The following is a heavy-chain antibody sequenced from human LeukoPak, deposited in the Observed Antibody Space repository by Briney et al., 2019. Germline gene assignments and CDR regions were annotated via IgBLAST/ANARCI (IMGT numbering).Heavy chain of an antibody. CDR2: INHSGST. V-gene: IGHV4-34*01. Sequence: PSETLSLTCAVYGGSFSGYYWGWIRQPPGKGLEWIGEINHSGSTNYNPSLKSRVTISVDTSKNQFSLKLSSVTAADTAVYYCARGGLTVTADYWGQGTLVTVSS. CDR1: GGSFSGYY. J-gene: IGHJ4*02. CDR3: ARGGLTVTADY. D-gene: IGHD2-21*02.